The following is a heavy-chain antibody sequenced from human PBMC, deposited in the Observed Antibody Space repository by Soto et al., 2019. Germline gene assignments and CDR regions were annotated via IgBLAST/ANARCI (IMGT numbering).Heavy chain of an antibody. CDR2: ISTSSSTI. J-gene: IGHJ4*02. Sequence: GGSLRLSCAASGFTFSSYSMNWVRQAPGKGLEWVSYISTSSSTIYYADSVKGRFTISRDNAKNSLFLQMNSLRVEDTAVYYCARDSDFYKADYWGQGTLVTVSS. CDR3: ARDSDFYKADY. D-gene: IGHD2-21*02. CDR1: GFTFSSYS. V-gene: IGHV3-48*04.